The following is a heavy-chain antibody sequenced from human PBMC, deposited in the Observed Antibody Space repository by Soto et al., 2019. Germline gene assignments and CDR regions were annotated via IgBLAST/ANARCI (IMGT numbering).Heavy chain of an antibody. Sequence: LSLTCAVSGYSISSGYYWGWIRQPPGKGLEWIGSIYHSGSTYYNPSLKSRVTISVDTSKNQFSLKLSSVTAADTAVYYRARDAGFGLFTFDYWGQGTLVTVSS. D-gene: IGHD3-3*01. V-gene: IGHV4-38-2*02. CDR1: GYSISSGYY. CDR3: ARDAGFGLFTFDY. CDR2: IYHSGST. J-gene: IGHJ4*02.